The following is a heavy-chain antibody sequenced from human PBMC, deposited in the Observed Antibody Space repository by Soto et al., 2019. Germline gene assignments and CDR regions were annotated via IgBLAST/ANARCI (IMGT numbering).Heavy chain of an antibody. CDR1: GGTFSSYA. J-gene: IGHJ5*02. CDR3: ARAWVVVPAAISMYFRGYWFDP. CDR2: IIPIFGTA. D-gene: IGHD2-2*01. V-gene: IGHV1-69*13. Sequence: SVKVSCKASGGTFSSYAISWVRQAPGQGLEWMGGIIPIFGTANYAQKFQGRVTITADESTSTAYMELRSLRSDDTAVYYCARAWVVVPAAISMYFRGYWFDPWGQGTLVTVSS.